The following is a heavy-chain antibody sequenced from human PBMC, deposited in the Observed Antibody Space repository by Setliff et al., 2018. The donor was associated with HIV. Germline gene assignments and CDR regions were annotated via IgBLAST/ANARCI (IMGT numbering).Heavy chain of an antibody. D-gene: IGHD3-10*02. Sequence: SVKVSCEASEDTFNSYTIHWVRQTPGQGLEWMGRTIPVLSMSNFALKFQGRGSIFADKSTSTAYLGLNGLTSEDTAIYYCATSFCPGCAAFDNCGQGTLVTVSS. CDR3: ATSFCPGCAAFDN. V-gene: IGHV1-69*02. CDR2: TIPVLSMS. J-gene: IGHJ4*02. CDR1: EDTFNSYT.